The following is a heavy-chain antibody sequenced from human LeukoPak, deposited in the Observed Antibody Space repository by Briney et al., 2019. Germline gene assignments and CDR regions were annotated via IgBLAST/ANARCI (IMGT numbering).Heavy chain of an antibody. CDR3: ARDLDFYLDY. V-gene: IGHV4-59*01. CDR2: IYYSGST. CDR1: GGSITSYY. Sequence: PSETLSLTCTVSGGSITSYYWSWLRQPPGKGLEWIGYIYYSGSTNYNPSLKSRVIMSVDTSKNQFSLKLSSVTAADTAVYFCARDLDFYLDYWGQGTLVTVSS. J-gene: IGHJ4*02. D-gene: IGHD2/OR15-2a*01.